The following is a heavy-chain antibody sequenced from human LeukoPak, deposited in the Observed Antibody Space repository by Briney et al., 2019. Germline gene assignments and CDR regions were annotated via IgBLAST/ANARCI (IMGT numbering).Heavy chain of an antibody. V-gene: IGHV4-34*01. D-gene: IGHD3-9*01. J-gene: IGHJ5*02. Sequence: PSETLSLTCAVYGGSFSGYYWSWLRQPPGKGLEWIGEINHSGSTNYNPSLKSRVTISVDTSKNQFSLKLSSVTAADTAVYYCARDLLRYYNWFDPWGQGTLVTVSS. CDR1: GGSFSGYY. CDR3: ARDLLRYYNWFDP. CDR2: INHSGST.